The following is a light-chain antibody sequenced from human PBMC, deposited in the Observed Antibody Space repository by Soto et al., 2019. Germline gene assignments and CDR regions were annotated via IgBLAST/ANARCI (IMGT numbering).Light chain of an antibody. CDR3: QSYDSSLSGVV. V-gene: IGLV1-40*01. Sequence: QSVLTQPPSVSGAPGQRVTISCTGSSSNIGAGYDVHWYQQLPGTAPKLLIYGNSNRPSGVPDRFSDSKSGTSASLAITGLQAEDDADYYCQSYDSSLSGVVFGGGTKVTVL. CDR2: GNS. CDR1: SSNIGAGYD. J-gene: IGLJ2*01.